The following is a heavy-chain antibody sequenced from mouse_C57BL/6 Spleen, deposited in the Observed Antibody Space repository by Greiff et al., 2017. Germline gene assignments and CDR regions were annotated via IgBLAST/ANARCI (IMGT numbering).Heavy chain of an antibody. Sequence: EVKLMESGGGLVQPKGSLKLSCAASGFSFNTYAMNWVRQAPGTGLEWVARIRSKSNNYATYYADSVKDRFTIARDDSESMLYLQMNNLKTEDTSMYYGVRAYGYCDVWGTGTTVTVAS. CDR3: VRAYGYCDV. V-gene: IGHV10-1*01. J-gene: IGHJ1*03. CDR1: GFSFNTYA. CDR2: IRSKSNNYAT.